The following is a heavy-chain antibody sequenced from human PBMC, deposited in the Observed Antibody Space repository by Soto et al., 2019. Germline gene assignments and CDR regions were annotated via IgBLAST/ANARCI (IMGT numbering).Heavy chain of an antibody. J-gene: IGHJ4*02. CDR1: GYSSSNYY. CDR2: VNPHGAST. V-gene: IGHV1-46*01. D-gene: IGHD2-21*02. CDR3: ASVTTIWSN. Sequence: QVQVVQSGAEVREPGASVKVSCTASGYSSSNYYTHWARQAPGQGLEWMGIVNPHGASTVYAQRFQGRLTLTRDTSTKTDYMDLSRLTSDDTAIYYCASVTTIWSNWGQGTLVTVSS.